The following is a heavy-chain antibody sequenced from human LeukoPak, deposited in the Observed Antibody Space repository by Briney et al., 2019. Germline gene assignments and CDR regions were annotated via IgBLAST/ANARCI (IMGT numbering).Heavy chain of an antibody. Sequence: SETLSLTCTVSGGSISTYYWTWIPQPPGKGLEWIGYISYSGSTNYNPSLKSRVTISVDTSKNQFSLKLSSVTAADTAVYYCARDRGLGITGTKNWFDPWGQGTLVTVSS. V-gene: IGHV4-59*01. CDR3: ARDRGLGITGTKNWFDP. CDR1: GGSISTYY. J-gene: IGHJ5*02. CDR2: ISYSGST. D-gene: IGHD1-20*01.